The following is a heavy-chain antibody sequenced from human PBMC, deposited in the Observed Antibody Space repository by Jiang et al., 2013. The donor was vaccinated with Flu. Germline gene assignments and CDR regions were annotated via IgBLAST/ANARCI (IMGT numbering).Heavy chain of an antibody. CDR3: ARHMESSTSCYPY. Sequence: LLKPSETLSLTCAVYGGSLSGFYWSWIRQPPGKGLEWIGEINHSGITNYKSSLKSRVTISVDTSKNQFSLKLNSVTAADTCVYYCARHMESSTSCYPYWGQGTLVTVSS. CDR2: INHSGIT. D-gene: IGHD2-2*01. J-gene: IGHJ4*02. V-gene: IGHV4-34*01. CDR1: GGSLSGFY.